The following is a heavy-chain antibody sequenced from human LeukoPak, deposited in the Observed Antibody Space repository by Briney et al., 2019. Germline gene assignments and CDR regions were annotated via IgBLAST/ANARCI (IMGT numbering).Heavy chain of an antibody. V-gene: IGHV4-34*01. Sequence: PSETLSLTCAVYGGSFSGYYWSWIRQPPGKGLEWIGEINHSGSTNYNPSLKSRVTISVDTSKNQFSLKLSSVTAADTAVYYCARVRAASRRTVDSWGQGTLVTVSS. J-gene: IGHJ5*01. CDR3: ARVRAASRRTVDS. CDR2: INHSGST. D-gene: IGHD2-2*01. CDR1: GGSFSGYY.